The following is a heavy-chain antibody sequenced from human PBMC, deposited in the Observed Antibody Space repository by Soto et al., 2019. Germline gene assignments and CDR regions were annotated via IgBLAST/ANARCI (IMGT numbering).Heavy chain of an antibody. Sequence: GESLKISCRTSGYKFTSYWIAWVRQMPGKGLEWMGIIFPSDSDTRYSLSFRGQVTISADRSTSTVFLQWASLKASDTAVYFCARKDKSGYFNWFDPWGQGTLVTVSS. CDR1: GYKFTSYW. V-gene: IGHV5-51*01. D-gene: IGHD3-22*01. CDR2: IFPSDSDT. CDR3: ARKDKSGYFNWFDP. J-gene: IGHJ5*02.